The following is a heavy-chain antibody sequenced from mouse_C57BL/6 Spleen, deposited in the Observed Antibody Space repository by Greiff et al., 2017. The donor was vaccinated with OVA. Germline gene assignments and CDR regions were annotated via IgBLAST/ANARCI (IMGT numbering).Heavy chain of an antibody. J-gene: IGHJ4*01. D-gene: IGHD1-1*01. CDR3: ARSVIKDYGSPLYAMDY. CDR2: IYPGDGDT. CDR1: GYAFSSYW. V-gene: IGHV1-80*01. Sequence: VQLKESGAELVKPGASVKISCKASGYAFSSYWMNWVKQRPGKGLEWIGQIYPGDGDTNYNGKFKGKATLTADKSSSTAYMQLSSLTSEDSAVYFCARSVIKDYGSPLYAMDYWGQGTSVTVSS.